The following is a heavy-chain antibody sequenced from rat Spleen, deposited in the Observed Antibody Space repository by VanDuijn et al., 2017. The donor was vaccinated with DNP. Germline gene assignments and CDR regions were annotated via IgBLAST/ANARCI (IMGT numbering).Heavy chain of an antibody. V-gene: IGHV5S10*01. D-gene: IGHD4-1*01. J-gene: IGHJ3*01. CDR2: ITYDGSRT. CDR3: ARQIRGFAY. Sequence: EVQLVESGGGLVQSGRSLKVSCAASGFTFSDYNMAWVRQAPKKGLEWVATITYDGSRTYYRDSVKGRFTISRDNAKSSLYLQMNSLKSEDTATYYCARQIRGFAYWGQGTLVTVSS. CDR1: GFTFSDYN.